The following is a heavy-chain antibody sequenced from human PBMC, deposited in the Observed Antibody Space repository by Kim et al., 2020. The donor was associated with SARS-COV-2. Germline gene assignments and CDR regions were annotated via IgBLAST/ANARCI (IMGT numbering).Heavy chain of an antibody. V-gene: IGHV4-39*01. D-gene: IGHD3-22*01. Sequence: SRVTISLDTSKNQFSLNLSSVTAADTAVYYCARHSPAPGYDSSGYNGFDYWGQGTLVTVSS. J-gene: IGHJ4*02. CDR3: ARHSPAPGYDSSGYNGFDY.